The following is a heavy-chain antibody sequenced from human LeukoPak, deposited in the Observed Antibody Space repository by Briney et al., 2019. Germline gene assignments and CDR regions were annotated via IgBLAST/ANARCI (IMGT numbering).Heavy chain of an antibody. CDR1: GYTFTSYG. V-gene: IGHV1-18*01. CDR2: ISAYNGNT. CDR3: ARDRGDYYGSGSYYKHFDY. J-gene: IGHJ4*02. D-gene: IGHD3-10*01. Sequence: GASVKVSCKASGYTFTSYGISWVRQAPGQGLEWIGWISAYNGNTKYAQKLRGRVTTTTDTSTSTAYMELRSLGSDDTAVYYCARDRGDYYGSGSYYKHFDYWGQGTLVTVSS.